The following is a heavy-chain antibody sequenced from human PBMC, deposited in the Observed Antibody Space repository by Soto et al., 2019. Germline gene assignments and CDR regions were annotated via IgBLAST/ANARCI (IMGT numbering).Heavy chain of an antibody. J-gene: IGHJ6*02. V-gene: IGHV1-2*04. Sequence: ASVKVSCKASGYTFTVYDMHWVRQAPGQGLEWMGWINPNSGGTNYAQKFQGWVTMTRDTSISTAYMELSRLRSDDTAVYYCARDGGSIAARRYYYGMDVWGQGTTVTVSS. D-gene: IGHD6-6*01. CDR1: GYTFTVYD. CDR3: ARDGGSIAARRYYYGMDV. CDR2: INPNSGGT.